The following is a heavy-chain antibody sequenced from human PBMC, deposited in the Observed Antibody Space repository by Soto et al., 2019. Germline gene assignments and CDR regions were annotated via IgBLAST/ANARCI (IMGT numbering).Heavy chain of an antibody. V-gene: IGHV4-31*03. Sequence: QVQLQESGPGLVKPSQTLSLTCTVSGGSISSGGYYWSWIRQHPGKGLEWIGYIYYSGSTYYNPSLKRRVTLSVDTSKNQCSLKLRSVTAADTAVYYCARGKYSSSGDLDYRGQGTLVTVSS. J-gene: IGHJ4*02. D-gene: IGHD6-13*01. CDR3: ARGKYSSSGDLDY. CDR1: GGSISSGGYY. CDR2: IYYSGST.